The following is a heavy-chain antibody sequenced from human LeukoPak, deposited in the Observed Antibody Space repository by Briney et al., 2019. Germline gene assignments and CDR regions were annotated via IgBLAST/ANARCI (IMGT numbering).Heavy chain of an antibody. CDR1: GYTFTGYY. V-gene: IGHV1-2*02. CDR2: INPNSGGT. CDR3: AAAPIEMQQRGFDY. J-gene: IGHJ4*02. D-gene: IGHD5-24*01. Sequence: ASVKVSCKASGYTFTGYYMHWVRQAPGQGLEWMGWINPNSGGTNYAQKFQGRVTMTRDTSISTAYMGLSGLRSDDTAVYYCAAAPIEMQQRGFDYWGQGTLVTVSS.